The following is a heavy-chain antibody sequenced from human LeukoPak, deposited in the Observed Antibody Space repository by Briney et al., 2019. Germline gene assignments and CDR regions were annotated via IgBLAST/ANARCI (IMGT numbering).Heavy chain of an antibody. Sequence: SETLSLTCSVSGDSMNIFDWSWIRQPAGKGLEWVGQVFTSGTTPYTSSLKSRLTISLDKSKNQVSLKLISVTAADTAVYYCARHSPSGWYYFDSWGQGALVIVSS. CDR3: ARHSPSGWYYFDS. D-gene: IGHD6-19*01. J-gene: IGHJ4*02. V-gene: IGHV4-4*07. CDR1: GDSMNIFD. CDR2: VFTSGTT.